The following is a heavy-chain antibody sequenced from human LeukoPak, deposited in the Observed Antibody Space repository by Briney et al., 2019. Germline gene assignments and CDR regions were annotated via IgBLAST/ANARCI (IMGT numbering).Heavy chain of an antibody. D-gene: IGHD3-22*01. CDR2: ISAYNGNT. CDR3: ARENYYDSSGSLDY. CDR1: GYTFTGYY. V-gene: IGHV1-18*04. J-gene: IGHJ4*02. Sequence: ASVKVSCKASGYTFTGYYMHWVRQAPGQGLEWMGWISAYNGNTNYAQKLQGRVTMTTDTSTSTAYMELRSLRSDDTAVYYCARENYYDSSGSLDYWGQGTLVTVSS.